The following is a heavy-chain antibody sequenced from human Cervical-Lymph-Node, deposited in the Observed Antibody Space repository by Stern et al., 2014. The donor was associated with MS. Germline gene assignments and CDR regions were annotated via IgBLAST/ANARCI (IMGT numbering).Heavy chain of an antibody. CDR1: GFTFEDYG. CDR3: ARAFCTGGVCYSFPFYGMDV. D-gene: IGHD2-8*02. CDR2: INWNGGST. J-gene: IGHJ6*02. V-gene: IGHV3-20*01. Sequence: EVQLVESGGGVVRPGRSLRLSCAASGFTFEDYGMSWVRQAPGKGLELVAAINWNGGSTVYAGSVQGRFTISRDNAKNSLYLQMNSLRAEDTALYHCARAFCTGGVCYSFPFYGMDVWGQGTTVTVYS.